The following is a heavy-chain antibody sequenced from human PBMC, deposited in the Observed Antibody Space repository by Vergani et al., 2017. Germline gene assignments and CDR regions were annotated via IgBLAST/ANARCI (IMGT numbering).Heavy chain of an antibody. D-gene: IGHD3-9*01. CDR3: ARTESFILRYFHWAL. CDR2: IYQSGGA. CDR1: GGSITSSSYY. Sequence: QLHLQESGPGLVKPSETLSLTCTVSGGSITSSSYYLGWIRQPPGKGLEWIGNIYQSGGAYYNPSLKCRVTISVDTSKNQFSLEVTSVTAADTAIYFCARTESFILRYFHWALWGQGTLVNVSS. V-gene: IGHV4-39*01. J-gene: IGHJ4*02.